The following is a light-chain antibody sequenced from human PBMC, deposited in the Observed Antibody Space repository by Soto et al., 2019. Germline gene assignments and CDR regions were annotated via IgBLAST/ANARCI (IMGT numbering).Light chain of an antibody. CDR3: QQSYNTPWT. J-gene: IGKJ1*01. CDR1: QSISSY. Sequence: DIQMTQSPSSLSASVGDRVTITCRASQSISSYLNWYQQKPGKAPNLLIYAASSLQSGVPSRFSGSGSGTAFNLTISSLQPEDFATYYCQQSYNTPWTFGQGTKVEIK. CDR2: AAS. V-gene: IGKV1-39*01.